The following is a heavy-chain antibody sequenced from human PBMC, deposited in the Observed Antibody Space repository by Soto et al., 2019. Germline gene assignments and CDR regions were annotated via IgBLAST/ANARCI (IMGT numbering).Heavy chain of an antibody. Sequence: GGSLRLSCAASGFTFSTYHMNWVRQAPRKGLEWVSYIHSGGSRIYYADSVKGRFTISRGNAKNSLYLQMNSLRAEDTAVYYCARDGSTVTTNYHYAMDVWGQGTTVTVSS. CDR3: ARDGSTVTTNYHYAMDV. D-gene: IGHD4-17*01. CDR1: GFTFSTYH. V-gene: IGHV3-48*03. CDR2: IHSGGSRI. J-gene: IGHJ6*02.